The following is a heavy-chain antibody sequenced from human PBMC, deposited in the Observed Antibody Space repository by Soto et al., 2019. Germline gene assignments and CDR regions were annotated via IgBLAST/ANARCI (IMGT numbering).Heavy chain of an antibody. CDR3: AREVYDFWSGYYAYYYYYGMDV. CDR2: ISYDGSNK. D-gene: IGHD3-3*01. CDR1: GFTFSSYA. V-gene: IGHV3-30-3*01. J-gene: IGHJ6*02. Sequence: PGGSLRLSCAASGFTFSSYAMHWVRQAPGKGLEWVAVISYDGSNKYYADSVKGRFTISRDNSKNTLYLQMNSLRAEDTAVYYCAREVYDFWSGYYAYYYYYGMDVWGQGTTVSVSS.